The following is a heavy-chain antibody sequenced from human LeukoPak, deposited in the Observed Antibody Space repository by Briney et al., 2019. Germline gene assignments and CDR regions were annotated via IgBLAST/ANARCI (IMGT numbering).Heavy chain of an antibody. CDR3: ASGYSSSWYFEYYGMDV. CDR2: INHSGST. Sequence: PSETLSLTCAVYGGSFSGYYWSWICQPPGKGLEWIGEINHSGSTNYNPSLKSRVTISVDTSKNQFSLKLSSVTAADTAVYYCASGYSSSWYFEYYGMDVWGQGTTVTVSS. CDR1: GGSFSGYY. J-gene: IGHJ6*02. V-gene: IGHV4-34*01. D-gene: IGHD6-13*01.